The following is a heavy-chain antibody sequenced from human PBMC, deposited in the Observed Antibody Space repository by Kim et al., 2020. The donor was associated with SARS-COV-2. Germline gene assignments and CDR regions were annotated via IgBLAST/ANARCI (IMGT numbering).Heavy chain of an antibody. CDR3: ASGNYYYYYGMDV. D-gene: IGHD1-26*01. J-gene: IGHJ6*02. Sequence: YADSVKGRFTISRDNSKNTLYLQMNSLRAEDTAVYYCASGNYYYYYGMDVWGQGTTVTVSS. V-gene: IGHV3-33*01.